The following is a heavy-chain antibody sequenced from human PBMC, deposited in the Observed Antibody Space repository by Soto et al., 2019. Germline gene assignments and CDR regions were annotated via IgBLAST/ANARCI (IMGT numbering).Heavy chain of an antibody. Sequence: TLSLTCTVSGGSIISYYWSWIRQPPGKGLEWIGYIYYSGSTNYNPSLKSRVTISVDTSKNQFSLKLSSVTAADKAVYYCVRMASSGTLNWFDPWGQGTLVTVSS. CDR3: VRMASSGTLNWFDP. CDR2: IYYSGST. V-gene: IGHV4-59*01. J-gene: IGHJ5*02. D-gene: IGHD1-1*01. CDR1: GGSIISYY.